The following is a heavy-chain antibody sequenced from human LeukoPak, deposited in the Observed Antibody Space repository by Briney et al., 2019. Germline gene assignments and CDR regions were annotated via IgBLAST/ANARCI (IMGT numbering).Heavy chain of an antibody. CDR1: GGSFSGYY. CDR3: ERVIAARFSKYYYYYMDV. CDR2: INHSGST. J-gene: IGHJ6*03. Sequence: SETLSLTCAVYGGSFSGYYWSWIRQPPGKGLEWIGEINHSGSTNYDPSLKSRVTISVDTSKNQFSLKLSSVTAADTAVYYFERVIAARFSKYYYYYMDVWGKGTTVTVSS. V-gene: IGHV4-34*01. D-gene: IGHD6-6*01.